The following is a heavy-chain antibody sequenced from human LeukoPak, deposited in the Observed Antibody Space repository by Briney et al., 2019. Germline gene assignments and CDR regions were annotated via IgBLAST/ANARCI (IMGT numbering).Heavy chain of an antibody. Sequence: PSETLSLTCTVSGYSISSGYYWGWIRQPPGKGLEWIGSIYHSGSTYYDPSLKSRVTISVDTSKNQFSLKLSSVTAADTAMYYCARPRTSYGYYAFDIWGQGTMVTVSS. D-gene: IGHD5-18*01. CDR3: ARPRTSYGYYAFDI. V-gene: IGHV4-38-2*02. J-gene: IGHJ3*02. CDR2: IYHSGST. CDR1: GYSISSGYY.